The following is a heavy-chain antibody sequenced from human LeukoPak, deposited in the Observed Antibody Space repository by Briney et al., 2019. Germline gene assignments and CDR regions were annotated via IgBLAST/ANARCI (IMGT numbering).Heavy chain of an antibody. J-gene: IGHJ4*02. CDR3: VTDLHGVNWYVQ. CDR1: GFTFSSHS. Sequence: KSGGSLRLSCGASGFTFSSHSMDWVRQAPGKGLEWVSSISNNYNTYYAESVKGRFTISRDNLKNSLFLQMYSLRPDDTARYYCVTDLHGVNWYVQWGQGTLVSVSS. CDR2: ISNNYNT. V-gene: IGHV3-21*01. D-gene: IGHD3-10*02.